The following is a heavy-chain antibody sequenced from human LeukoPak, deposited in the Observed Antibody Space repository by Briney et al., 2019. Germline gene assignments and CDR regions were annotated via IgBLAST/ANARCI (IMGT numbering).Heavy chain of an antibody. D-gene: IGHD1-26*01. CDR3: AKSPIVGAIVYGMDV. CDR1: GFTFSSYA. Sequence: GGSLRLSCAASGFTFSSYAMSWVRRAPGKGLEWVSAISGSGGSTYYADSVKGRFTISRDNSKNTLYLQMNSLRAEDTAVYYCAKSPIVGAIVYGMDVWGQGTTVTVSS. J-gene: IGHJ6*02. CDR2: ISGSGGST. V-gene: IGHV3-23*01.